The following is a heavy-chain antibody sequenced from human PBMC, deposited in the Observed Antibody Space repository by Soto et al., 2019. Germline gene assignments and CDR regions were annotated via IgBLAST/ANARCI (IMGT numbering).Heavy chain of an antibody. CDR3: ARGIAVAGPYYFDY. CDR2: IYYSGST. Sequence: PSETLSLTCTVSGGSISSYYWSWIRQPPGKGLGWIGYIYYSGSTNYNPSLKSRVTISVDTSKNQFSLKLSSVTAADTAVYYCARGIAVAGPYYFDYWGQGTLVTVSS. D-gene: IGHD6-19*01. V-gene: IGHV4-59*01. CDR1: GGSISSYY. J-gene: IGHJ4*02.